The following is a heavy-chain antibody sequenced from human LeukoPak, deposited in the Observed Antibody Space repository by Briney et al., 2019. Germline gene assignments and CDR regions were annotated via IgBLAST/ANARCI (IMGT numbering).Heavy chain of an antibody. V-gene: IGHV1-69*04. CDR1: GGTFSSYA. Sequence: EASVKVSCKAPGGTFSSYAISWVRQAPGQGLEWMGRIIPILGIANYAQKFQGRVTITADKSTSTAYMELSSLRSEDTAVYYCARSRALRFLEWFTPNWFDPWGQGTLVTVSS. J-gene: IGHJ5*02. CDR3: ARSRALRFLEWFTPNWFDP. D-gene: IGHD3-3*01. CDR2: IIPILGIA.